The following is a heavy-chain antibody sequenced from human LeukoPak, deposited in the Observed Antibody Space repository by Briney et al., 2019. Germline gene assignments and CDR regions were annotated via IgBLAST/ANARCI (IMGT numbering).Heavy chain of an antibody. J-gene: IGHJ3*02. CDR2: ISWNSGSI. V-gene: IGHV3-9*01. D-gene: IGHD6-6*01. Sequence: GGTLRLSCAASGFTFDDYAMHWVRQAPGKGLEWVSGISWNSGSIGYADSVKGRFTISRDNAKNSLYLQMNSLRAEDTALYYCAKTRGPYSSFSDAFDIWGQGTMVTVSS. CDR1: GFTFDDYA. CDR3: AKTRGPYSSFSDAFDI.